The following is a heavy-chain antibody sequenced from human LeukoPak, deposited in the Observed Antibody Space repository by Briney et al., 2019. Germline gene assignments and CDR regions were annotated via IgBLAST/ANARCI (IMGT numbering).Heavy chain of an antibody. Sequence: ASVKVSCKASGYTFTSYDINWVRQATGQGLEWMGWMNPNSGNTGYAQKFQGRVTMTRNTSISTAYMELSSLRSEDTAVYYCARGRYCSSTICYPRWFDPWGQGTLVTVSS. D-gene: IGHD2-2*01. J-gene: IGHJ5*02. CDR3: ARGRYCSSTICYPRWFDP. CDR2: MNPNSGNT. V-gene: IGHV1-8*01. CDR1: GYTFTSYD.